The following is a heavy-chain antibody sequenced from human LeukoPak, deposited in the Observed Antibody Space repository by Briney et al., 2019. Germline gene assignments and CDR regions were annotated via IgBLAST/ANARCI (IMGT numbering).Heavy chain of an antibody. D-gene: IGHD6-19*01. CDR2: IYYSGST. CDR3: ARDRDSSGWFDY. Sequence: SETLSLTCTVSGGSISTYYWSWIRQPPGKGLEWIGYIYYSGSTNYNPSLKSRVTMSVDTSKNQFSLKVSSVTAADTAFYYCARDRDSSGWFDYWGQGTLVTVSS. J-gene: IGHJ4*02. V-gene: IGHV4-59*01. CDR1: GGSISTYY.